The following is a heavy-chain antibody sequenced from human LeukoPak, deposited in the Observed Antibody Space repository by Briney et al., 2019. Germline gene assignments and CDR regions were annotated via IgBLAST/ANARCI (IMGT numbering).Heavy chain of an antibody. D-gene: IGHD2-15*01. Sequence: SETLSLTCTVSGGSISSYYWSWIRQPPGKGLEWIGYIYYSGSTNYNPSLKSRVTISVDTSKNQFSLRLSSVTAADTAVYYCALGYCGGGSCYAREYFQHWGQGTLVTVSS. CDR2: IYYSGST. CDR3: ALGYCGGGSCYAREYFQH. V-gene: IGHV4-59*12. J-gene: IGHJ1*01. CDR1: GGSISSYY.